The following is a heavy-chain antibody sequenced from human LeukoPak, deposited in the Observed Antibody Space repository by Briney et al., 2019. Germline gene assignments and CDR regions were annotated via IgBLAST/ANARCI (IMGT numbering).Heavy chain of an antibody. CDR1: EFTFSNYG. Sequence: PGGSLRLSCAASEFTFSNYGMHWVRQAPGKGLEWVAVISYDGSNKYYADSVKGRFTISRDNSKNTLYLQMNSLRAEDTAVYYCAGDGGSGTPRVYFDYWGQGTLVTVSS. D-gene: IGHD3-10*01. CDR2: ISYDGSNK. V-gene: IGHV3-30*03. J-gene: IGHJ4*02. CDR3: AGDGGSGTPRVYFDY.